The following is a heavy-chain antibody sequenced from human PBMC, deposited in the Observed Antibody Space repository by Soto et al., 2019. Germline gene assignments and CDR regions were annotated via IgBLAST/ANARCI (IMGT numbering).Heavy chain of an antibody. CDR1: GCTLTTEG. J-gene: IGHJ3*02. D-gene: IGHD2-15*01. V-gene: IGHV1-18*01. CDR3: ARDWHYSGVRYNDVFDI. CDR2: TSAWSGDR. Sequence: GASVKVSCKAGGCTLTTEGVSWVRQAPGQGLEWMGWTSAWSGDRVYAQNFQGRVTTTADTSTTTAYMELRSLRSDDTAVYYCARDWHYSGVRYNDVFDIWG.